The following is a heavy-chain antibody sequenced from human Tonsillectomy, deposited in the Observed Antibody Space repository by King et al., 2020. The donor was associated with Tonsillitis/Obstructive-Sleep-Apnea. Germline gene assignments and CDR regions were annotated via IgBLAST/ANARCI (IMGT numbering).Heavy chain of an antibody. CDR3: ARNDYGDYFFDY. Sequence: VQLLESGAEVKKPGESLRISCKGSGYSFTSSWISWVRQMPGKGLQWRGRIDPVDSFTNYSPSFQGHVTISSDKSISTAYLQWSSLKASDTAMYYCARNDYGDYFFDYWGQGTLVTVSS. CDR1: GYSFTSSW. D-gene: IGHD4-17*01. J-gene: IGHJ4*02. CDR2: IDPVDSFT. V-gene: IGHV5-10-1*01.